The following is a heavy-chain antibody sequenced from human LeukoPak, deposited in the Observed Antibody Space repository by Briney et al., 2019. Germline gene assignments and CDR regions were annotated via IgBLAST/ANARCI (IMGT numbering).Heavy chain of an antibody. CDR1: GFTFSSYW. CDR3: AKDQPEVGAIPFDY. J-gene: IGHJ4*02. Sequence: RPGGSLRLSCAASGFTFSSYWMSWVRQAPGKGLEWVSAISGSGGSTYYADSVKGRFTISRDNSKNTLYLQMNSLRAEDTAVYYCAKDQPEVGAIPFDYWGQGTLVTVSS. CDR2: ISGSGGST. V-gene: IGHV3-23*01. D-gene: IGHD1-26*01.